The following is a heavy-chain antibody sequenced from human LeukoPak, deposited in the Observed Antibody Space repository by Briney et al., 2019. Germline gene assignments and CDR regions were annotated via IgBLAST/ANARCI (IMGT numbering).Heavy chain of an antibody. D-gene: IGHD6-13*01. CDR3: ARVGIAAAGTDLIDY. CDR1: GGSVSSGSYY. CDR2: IYYSGST. Sequence: PSETLSLTCTVSGGSVSSGSYYWSWIRQPPGKGLEWIGYIYYSGSTYYNPSLKSRVTISVDTSKNQFSLKLSSVTAADTAVYYCARVGIAAAGTDLIDYWGQGTLVTVSS. V-gene: IGHV4-61*01. J-gene: IGHJ4*02.